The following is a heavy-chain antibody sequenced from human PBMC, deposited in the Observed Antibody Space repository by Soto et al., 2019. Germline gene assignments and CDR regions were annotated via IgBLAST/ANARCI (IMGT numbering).Heavy chain of an antibody. CDR3: ARDGPPYYDILTAYYFDY. Sequence: ASVKVSCKASRGTFSSYTISWVRQAPGQGLEWMGRIIPILGIANYAQKFQGRVTITADKSTSTAYMELSSLRSEDTAVYYCARDGPPYYDILTAYYFDYXX. J-gene: IGHJ4*01. D-gene: IGHD3-9*01. V-gene: IGHV1-69*04. CDR1: RGTFSSYT. CDR2: IIPILGIA.